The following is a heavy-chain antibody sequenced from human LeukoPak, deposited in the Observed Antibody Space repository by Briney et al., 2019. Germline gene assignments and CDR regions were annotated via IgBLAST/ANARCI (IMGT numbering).Heavy chain of an antibody. CDR3: AKVHGSGSYDAFDI. Sequence: PGGSLRLSCAASGFTLSSYAMSWVRQAPGKGLEWVSAISGSGGSTYYADSVRGRFTISRDNSKNTLFLQINSLRAEDMAIYYCAKVHGSGSYDAFDIWGQGTMVTVSS. CDR1: GFTLSSYA. V-gene: IGHV3-23*01. J-gene: IGHJ3*02. CDR2: ISGSGGST. D-gene: IGHD3-10*01.